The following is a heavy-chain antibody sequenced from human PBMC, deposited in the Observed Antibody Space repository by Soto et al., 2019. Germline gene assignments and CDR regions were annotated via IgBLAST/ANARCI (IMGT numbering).Heavy chain of an antibody. CDR1: GGSISSGGYY. CDR3: ARDQGQYYGIDY. V-gene: IGHV4-31*03. Sequence: TLSLTCTVSGGSISSGGYYWSWIRQHPGKGLEWIGYIYYSGSTYYNPSLKSRVTISVDTSKNQFSLKLSSVTAADTAVYYCARDQGQYYGIDYWGQGTLVTVSS. D-gene: IGHD3-3*01. J-gene: IGHJ4*02. CDR2: IYYSGST.